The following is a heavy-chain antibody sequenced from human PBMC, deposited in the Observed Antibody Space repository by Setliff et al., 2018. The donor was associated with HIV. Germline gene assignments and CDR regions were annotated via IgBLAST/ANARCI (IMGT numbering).Heavy chain of an antibody. CDR1: DASFSGGSYY. Sequence: SETLSLTCAVSDASFSGGSYYWSWIRQRPGKGLEWIGYIFHSGSNSSNPSLNSRITISIDTSKNQFSLKLRSVTAADTAIYYCARGLDVWGTYCYRNYFDYWGQGTLVTVSS. D-gene: IGHD3-16*02. J-gene: IGHJ4*02. CDR3: ARGLDVWGTYCYRNYFDY. CDR2: IFHSGSN. V-gene: IGHV4-31*11.